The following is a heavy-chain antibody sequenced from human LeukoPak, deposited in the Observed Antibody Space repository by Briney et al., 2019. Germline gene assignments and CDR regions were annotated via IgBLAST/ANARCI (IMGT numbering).Heavy chain of an antibody. J-gene: IGHJ5*02. CDR2: ISAYNGHT. Sequence: ASVKVSCKASGYTFTSYGISWVRQAPGQGREWMGWISAYNGHTNYAQKLQGRVTMTTDTYTTTAYMELGSLRSDDQAVYYCARSTGITGTGFDPWGQGTLVTVSS. D-gene: IGHD1-7*01. CDR3: ARSTGITGTGFDP. CDR1: GYTFTSYG. V-gene: IGHV1-18*01.